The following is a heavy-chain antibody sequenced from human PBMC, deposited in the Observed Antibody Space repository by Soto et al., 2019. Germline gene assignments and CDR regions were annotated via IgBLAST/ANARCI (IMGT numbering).Heavy chain of an antibody. V-gene: IGHV1-69*06. CDR3: ARDNQVGGSWRNWFDP. CDR2: IIPIFGTA. Sequence: GASVKVSCKASGGTFSSYAISWVRQAPGQGLEWMGGIIPIFGTANYAQKFQGRVTITADKSTSTAYMELGSLRSEDTAVYYCARDNQVGGSWRNWFDPWGQGTLVTVSS. CDR1: GGTFSSYA. J-gene: IGHJ5*02. D-gene: IGHD2-15*01.